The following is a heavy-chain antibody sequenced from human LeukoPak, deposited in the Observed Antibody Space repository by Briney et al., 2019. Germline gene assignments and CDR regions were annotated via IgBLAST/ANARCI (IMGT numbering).Heavy chain of an antibody. J-gene: IGHJ5*02. Sequence: GRSLRLSCAASGFTFSSYSMNWVRQAPGKGLEWVSFISTSSSYIYYADSVKGRFTISRDNAKNSLYLQMNSLRAEDTAVYYCARGLGAYNWFDPWGQGTLVTVSS. CDR2: ISTSSSYI. CDR1: GFTFSSYS. V-gene: IGHV3-21*01. CDR3: ARGLGAYNWFDP. D-gene: IGHD3-10*01.